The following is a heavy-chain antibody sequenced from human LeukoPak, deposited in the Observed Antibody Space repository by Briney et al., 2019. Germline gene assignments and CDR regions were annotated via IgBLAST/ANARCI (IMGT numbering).Heavy chain of an antibody. CDR3: ARRRLPNGAEFDY. V-gene: IGHV3-23*01. Sequence: GGSLRLSCAASGFTFSNHAMSWVRQAPGKGLEWVSAISSSGGSTYYADSVKGRFTISRDNSKNTLSLQMNSLRAEDTAVYYCARRRLPNGAEFDYWGQGTLVTVSS. J-gene: IGHJ4*02. D-gene: IGHD4-17*01. CDR1: GFTFSNHA. CDR2: ISSSGGST.